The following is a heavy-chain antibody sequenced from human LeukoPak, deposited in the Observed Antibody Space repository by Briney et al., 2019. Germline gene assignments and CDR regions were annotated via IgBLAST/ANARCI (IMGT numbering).Heavy chain of an antibody. CDR2: ISSSSSYI. CDR1: GFTFSSYS. D-gene: IGHD2-2*01. Sequence: GGSLRLSCAASGFTFSSYSMNWVRQAPGKGLEWVSSISSSSSYIYYADSVKGRFTISRDNAKNSLYLQMNSLRAEDTAVYYCAREFPAYPDDYYYGMDVWGQGTTVTVSS. J-gene: IGHJ6*02. V-gene: IGHV3-21*01. CDR3: AREFPAYPDDYYYGMDV.